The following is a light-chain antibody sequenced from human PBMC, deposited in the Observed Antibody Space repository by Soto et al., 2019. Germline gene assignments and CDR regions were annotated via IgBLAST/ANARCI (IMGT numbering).Light chain of an antibody. J-gene: IGKJ1*01. Sequence: EIVLTQSPVTLSLSPGERATLSCRASQTVLNNYLTWYQQKPGQAPRLLIHGATTRATGIPARFSGSGSGTEFTLTISSLQSEDFAVYYCQQYNNWPRTFGQGTKVDIK. V-gene: IGKV3-15*01. CDR3: QQYNNWPRT. CDR2: GAT. CDR1: QTVLNN.